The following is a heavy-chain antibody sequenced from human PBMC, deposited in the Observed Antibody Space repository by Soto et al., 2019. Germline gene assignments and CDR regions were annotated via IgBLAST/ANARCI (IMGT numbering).Heavy chain of an antibody. CDR1: GYTFTSYA. Sequence: ASVKVSCKASGYTFTSYARHWVRQAPGQRLEWMGWINAGNGNTKYSQKFQGRVTITRDTSASTAYMELSSLRSEDTAVYYCARDYVIPGGWFDPWGQGTLVTVSS. CDR3: ARDYVIPGGWFDP. J-gene: IGHJ5*02. CDR2: INAGNGNT. V-gene: IGHV1-3*01. D-gene: IGHD3-16*02.